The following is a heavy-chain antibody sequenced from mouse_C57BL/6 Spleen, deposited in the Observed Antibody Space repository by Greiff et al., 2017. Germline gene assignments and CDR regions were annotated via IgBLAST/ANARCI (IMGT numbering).Heavy chain of an antibody. CDR3: ARIGNHGFDY. CDR1: GYSFTGYY. CDR2: INPSTGGT. V-gene: IGHV1-42*01. D-gene: IGHD2-1*01. J-gene: IGHJ2*01. Sequence: DVKLQESGPELVKPGASVKISCKASGYSFTGYYMNWVKQSPEKSLEWIGEINPSTGGTTYNQKFKAKATLTVDKSSSTAYMQLKSLTSEDSAVYYCARIGNHGFDYWGQGTTLTVSS.